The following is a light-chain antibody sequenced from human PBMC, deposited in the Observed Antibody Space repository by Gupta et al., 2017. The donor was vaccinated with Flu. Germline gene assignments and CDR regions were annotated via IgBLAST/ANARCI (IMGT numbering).Light chain of an antibody. CDR1: KLGDKF. V-gene: IGLV3-1*01. J-gene: IGLJ3*02. CDR3: QAWDSRLGV. Sequence: SYELTQPPSVSVSPGQTANITCSGDKLGDKFACWYQQKPGQSPVLVIYQDTKRPSGIPERFSGSNSGNTATLTITGTQAMDEADYYCQAWDSRLGVFGGGIKVTVL. CDR2: QDT.